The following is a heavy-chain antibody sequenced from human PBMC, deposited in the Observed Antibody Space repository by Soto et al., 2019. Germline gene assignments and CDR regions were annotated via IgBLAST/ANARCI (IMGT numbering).Heavy chain of an antibody. CDR3: ARATIVLVPAAMVSHWFDP. CDR2: IYYSGST. J-gene: IGHJ5*02. Sequence: QVQLQESGPGLVKPSQTLSLTCTVSGGSISSGDYYWSWIRQPPGKGLEWIGYIYYSGSTYYNPSLTSRVSVDTSKNQFSLKLSSVTAADTAVYYCARATIVLVPAAMVSHWFDPWGQGTLVTVSS. CDR1: GGSISSGDYY. V-gene: IGHV4-30-4*01. D-gene: IGHD2-2*01.